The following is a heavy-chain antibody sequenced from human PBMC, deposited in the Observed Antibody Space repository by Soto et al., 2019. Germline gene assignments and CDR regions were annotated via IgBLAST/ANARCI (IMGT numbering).Heavy chain of an antibody. D-gene: IGHD3-16*01. CDR1: GGTFNNYA. CDR2: IIPIFGTA. V-gene: IGHV1-69*01. Sequence: QAQLVQSGAEVKESGSSVKVSCKASGGTFNNYAFSWVRQSPVLGLEWMVGIIPIFGTANYGQTFQDRVTITADESTSTGYLEVSSLRSEDTAVYYCVSPNRFFSTKGGSWSYFAYWGQGTLVTVSS. CDR3: VSPNRFFSTKGGSWSYFAY. J-gene: IGHJ4*02.